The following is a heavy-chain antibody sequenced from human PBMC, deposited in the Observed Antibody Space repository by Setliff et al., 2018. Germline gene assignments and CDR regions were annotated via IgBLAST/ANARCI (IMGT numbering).Heavy chain of an antibody. D-gene: IGHD3-22*01. CDR1: GYSISNGFY. Sequence: PLETLSLTCAVSGYSISNGFYWGWIRQSPVKGLEWIGSLFDGGSAYYSPSLKSRASISLDASKNQFALKLTSATAADTAVYYCARDPHYDPTYSLPGHAFDFWGQGIMVTVSS. CDR2: LFDGGSA. CDR3: ARDPHYDPTYSLPGHAFDF. J-gene: IGHJ3*01. V-gene: IGHV4-38-2*02.